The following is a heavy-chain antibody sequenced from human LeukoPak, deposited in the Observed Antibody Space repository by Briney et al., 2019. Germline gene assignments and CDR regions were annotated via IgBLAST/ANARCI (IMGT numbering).Heavy chain of an antibody. CDR2: ISSSSSYI. Sequence: SGGSLRLSCAASGFTFSSYSMNWVRQAPGKGLEWVSSISSSSSYIYYADSVKGRFTISRDNAKNSLYLQMNSLRAEDTAVYYCARIEGGSSGYYGQWGQGTLVTVSS. V-gene: IGHV3-21*01. CDR1: GFTFSSYS. CDR3: ARIEGGSSGYYGQ. D-gene: IGHD3-22*01. J-gene: IGHJ4*02.